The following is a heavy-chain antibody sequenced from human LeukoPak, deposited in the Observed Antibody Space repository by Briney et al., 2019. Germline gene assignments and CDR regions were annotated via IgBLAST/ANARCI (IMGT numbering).Heavy chain of an antibody. J-gene: IGHJ4*02. Sequence: GESLKISCKGSGYSFTSYWIGWVRQMPGKGLEWMGIIYPGDSDTRYSPSFQGQVTISADKSISTANLQWSSLKASDTAMYYCARHDILTGYAFDYWGQGTLVTVSS. CDR3: ARHDILTGYAFDY. CDR1: GYSFTSYW. D-gene: IGHD3-9*01. CDR2: IYPGDSDT. V-gene: IGHV5-51*01.